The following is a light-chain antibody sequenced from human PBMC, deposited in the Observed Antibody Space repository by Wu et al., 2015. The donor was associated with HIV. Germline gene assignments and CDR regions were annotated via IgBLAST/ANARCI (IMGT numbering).Light chain of an antibody. CDR2: GAS. CDR3: QQYATSIT. Sequence: EIVLTQSPGTLSLSPGQRATLFCRASQTVSHDYLAWYQQKPGQAPRVLIYGASDRATGIPDRFGGSGSGTDFTLTINRLEPEDFAVYYCQQYATSITFGQGTRLEIK. V-gene: IGKV3-20*01. J-gene: IGKJ5*01. CDR1: QTVSHDY.